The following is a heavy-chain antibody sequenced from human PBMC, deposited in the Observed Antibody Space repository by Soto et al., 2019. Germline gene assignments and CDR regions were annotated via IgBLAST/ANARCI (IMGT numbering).Heavy chain of an antibody. CDR2: ISAYNGNT. D-gene: IGHD2-15*01. CDR1: GYTFTSYG. J-gene: IGHJ4*02. CDR3: ARGDCSGGSCYSVIDY. V-gene: IGHV1-18*04. Sequence: QVQLVQSGAEVKKPGASVKVSCKASGYTFTSYGISWVRQAPGQGLEWMGWISAYNGNTNYAQKPQGRVTMTTNTSTSTAYMELRSLRSDDTAVYYCARGDCSGGSCYSVIDYWGQGTLVTVSS.